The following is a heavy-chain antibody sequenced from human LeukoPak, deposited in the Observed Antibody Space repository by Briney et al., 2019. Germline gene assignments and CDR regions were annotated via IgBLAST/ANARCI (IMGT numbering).Heavy chain of an antibody. CDR3: VILV. J-gene: IGHJ4*02. V-gene: IGHV3-73*01. CDR2: IRIKANNYAT. D-gene: IGHD3-10*01. CDR1: GFNFSGFA. Sequence: GGSLRLSCAGSGFNFSGFAIHWVRQASGKGLEWVGRIRIKANNYATTYAASVRGRFIISRDDSNNMAYLQMNSLETEDSAVYDCVILVWGRGTLLTVSS.